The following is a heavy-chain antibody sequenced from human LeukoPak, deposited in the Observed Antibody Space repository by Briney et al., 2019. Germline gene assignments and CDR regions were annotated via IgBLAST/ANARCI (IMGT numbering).Heavy chain of an antibody. CDR3: VRVYGSGTYYPYRMDV. V-gene: IGHV3-7*04. CDR1: GFSFTSYW. CDR2: IKQDGSEK. D-gene: IGHD3-10*01. J-gene: IGHJ6*02. Sequence: GESLRLSCAASGFSFTSYWMTWVRQAPGKGLEWVANIKQDGSEKYYVDSVKGRFTISRDNAKNSLYLQMNSLRVEDTAVYYCVRVYGSGTYYPYRMDVWGQGTTVTVSS.